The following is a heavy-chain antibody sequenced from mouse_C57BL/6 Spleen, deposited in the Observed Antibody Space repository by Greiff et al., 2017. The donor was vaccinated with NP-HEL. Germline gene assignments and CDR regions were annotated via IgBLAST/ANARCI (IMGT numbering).Heavy chain of an antibody. CDR3: AREGITGGYFDV. Sequence: EVQVVESGPGMVKPSQSLSLTCTVTGYSITSGYDWHWIRHFPGNKLEWMGYISYSGSTNYNPSLKSRISITHDTSKNHFFLKLNSVTTEDTATYYCAREGITGGYFDVWGTGTTVTVSS. CDR2: ISYSGST. J-gene: IGHJ1*03. V-gene: IGHV3-1*01. D-gene: IGHD1-1*01. CDR1: GYSITSGYD.